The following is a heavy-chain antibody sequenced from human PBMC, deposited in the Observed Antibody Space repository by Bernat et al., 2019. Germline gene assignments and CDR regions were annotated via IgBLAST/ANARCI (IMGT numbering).Heavy chain of an antibody. Sequence: QITLKEAGPTLVKPTQTLTLTCTFSGFSLNTSGVGVGWIRQSPGEALEWLALIYWDDDKRYTPSLKTRLTVTKDTSKSPVILTMTNMDPVDTATYHCAHYRATLTRSYFDPWGQGTLVTVSS. J-gene: IGHJ5*02. CDR2: IYWDDDK. CDR3: AHYRATLTRSYFDP. V-gene: IGHV2-5*02. CDR1: GFSLNTSGVG. D-gene: IGHD4-17*01.